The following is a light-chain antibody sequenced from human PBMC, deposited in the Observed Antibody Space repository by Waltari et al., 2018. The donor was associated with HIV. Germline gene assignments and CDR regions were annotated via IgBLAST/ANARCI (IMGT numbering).Light chain of an antibody. CDR1: TGPVTSGHP. J-gene: IGLJ3*02. Sequence: QAVVTQAPSLTVSTGGTVTLTCGSRTGPVTSGHPPYWFQQKPGQAPRTLIYDTSNKHSWTPARFSGSLLGGKAALTLSGAQPEDEADYYCLLSYSGVPPWVFGGGTKLTVL. CDR2: DTS. V-gene: IGLV7-46*01. CDR3: LLSYSGVPPWV.